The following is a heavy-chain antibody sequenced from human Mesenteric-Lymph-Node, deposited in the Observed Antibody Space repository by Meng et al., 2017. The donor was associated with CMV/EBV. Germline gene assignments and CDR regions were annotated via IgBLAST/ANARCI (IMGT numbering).Heavy chain of an antibody. V-gene: IGHV3-30*02. CDR2: MWLDGTER. D-gene: IGHD3-10*01. Sequence: GSLRLSCAASGIIFNTHGIHWLRQAPGKGLEWVAFMWLDGTERYNEKIVKGRFTGSRDKSKTTVFLQLSSLRVEDTAVYYCVGHQGGPREGVRLVWGQGTLVTVSS. CDR3: VGHQGGPREGVRLV. J-gene: IGHJ4*02. CDR1: GIIFNTHG.